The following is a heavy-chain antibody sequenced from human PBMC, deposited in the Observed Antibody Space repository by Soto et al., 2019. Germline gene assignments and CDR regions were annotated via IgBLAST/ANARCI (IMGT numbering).Heavy chain of an antibody. CDR1: GFTFSDCY. CDR3: ARVRLGEWGYAMDV. V-gene: IGHV3-11*01. J-gene: IGHJ6*02. CDR2: VSSSGTSI. Sequence: QVQLVESGGGLVQPGGSLRLSCAVSGFTFSDCYMNWIRQAPGKGLEWVSYVSSSGTSINYAGSVKGRFTISRDNAKNSLSQKMNRLRAEDKARYYCARVRLGEWGYAMDVWGQGTTVTVS. D-gene: IGHD3-10*01.